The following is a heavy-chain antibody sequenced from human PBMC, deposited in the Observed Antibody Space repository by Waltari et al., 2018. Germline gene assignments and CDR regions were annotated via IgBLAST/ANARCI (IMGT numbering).Heavy chain of an antibody. Sequence: QLQLQESAPGLVKPSETLSLTCTVSGGSISSSSYYWGWIRQPPGKGLEWIGSIYYSGSTYYNPSLKSRVTISVDTSKNQFSLKLSSVTAADTAVYYCARAGIAAAQHFDYWGQGTLVTVSS. D-gene: IGHD6-13*01. CDR3: ARAGIAAAQHFDY. CDR2: IYYSGST. J-gene: IGHJ4*02. CDR1: GGSISSSSYY. V-gene: IGHV4-39*07.